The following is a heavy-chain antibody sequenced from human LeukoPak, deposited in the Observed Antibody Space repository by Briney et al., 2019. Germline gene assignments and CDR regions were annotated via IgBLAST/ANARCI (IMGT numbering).Heavy chain of an antibody. Sequence: ASVKVSCKASGYTFTGYYMHWVRQAPGQGLEWMGGIIPIFGTANYAQKFQGRVTITADESTSTAYMELSSLRSEDTAVYYCARDYSSGGDAFDIWGQGTMVTVSS. D-gene: IGHD3-10*01. CDR3: ARDYSSGGDAFDI. CDR2: IIPIFGTA. CDR1: GYTFTGYY. V-gene: IGHV1-69*13. J-gene: IGHJ3*02.